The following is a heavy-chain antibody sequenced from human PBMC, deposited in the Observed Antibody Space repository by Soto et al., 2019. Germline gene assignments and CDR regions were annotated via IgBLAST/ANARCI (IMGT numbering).Heavy chain of an antibody. Sequence: GSLRLSCAASGFTFSSYSMNWVRQAPGKGLEWVSYISSSSSTIYYADSVKGRFTISRDNAKNSLYLQMNSLRDEDTAVYYCAREPRITMVRGVMVYHYYGMDVWGQGTTVTVSS. CDR1: GFTFSSYS. CDR3: AREPRITMVRGVMVYHYYGMDV. D-gene: IGHD3-10*01. V-gene: IGHV3-48*02. J-gene: IGHJ6*02. CDR2: ISSSSSTI.